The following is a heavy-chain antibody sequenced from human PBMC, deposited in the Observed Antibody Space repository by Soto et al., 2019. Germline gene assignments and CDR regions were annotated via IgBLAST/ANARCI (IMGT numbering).Heavy chain of an antibody. CDR2: ISSSGSTI. V-gene: IGHV3-11*01. CDR3: ARDRLPDYGDYVDY. D-gene: IGHD4-17*01. J-gene: IGHJ4*02. CDR1: GFTFSDYY. Sequence: PGGSLRLSCAASGFTFSDYYMSWIRQAPGKGLEWVSYISSSGSTIYYADSVKGRLTISRDNAKNSLYLQMNSLRAEDTAVYYCARDRLPDYGDYVDYWGQGTLVTVSS.